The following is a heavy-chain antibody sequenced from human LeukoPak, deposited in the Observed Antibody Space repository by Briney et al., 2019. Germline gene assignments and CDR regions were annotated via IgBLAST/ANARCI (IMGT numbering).Heavy chain of an antibody. Sequence: GESLKISCKGSGYSFTSYWIGWVRQLPGKGLEWMGIIYPGDSDTRYSPSLQGQVTISADKSISTAYLQWSSLKASDTAMYYCARLWAAGTFIFPYYFDYWGQGTLVTVSS. CDR3: ARLWAAGTFIFPYYFDY. J-gene: IGHJ4*02. D-gene: IGHD6-13*01. CDR1: GYSFTSYW. CDR2: IYPGDSDT. V-gene: IGHV5-51*01.